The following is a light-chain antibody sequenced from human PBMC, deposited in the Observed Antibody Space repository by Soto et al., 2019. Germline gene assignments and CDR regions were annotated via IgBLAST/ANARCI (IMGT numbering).Light chain of an antibody. CDR3: QQYGSSPGT. J-gene: IGKJ1*01. CDR2: GAS. Sequence: EIVLKQSPGTLSLSPGERATLSCRASQSVSSSYLAWYQQKPGQAPRLPIYGASSRATGIPDRFSGSGSGTDFTLTISRLEPEDFAVYYCQQYGSSPGTFGQGTKVDIK. V-gene: IGKV3-20*01. CDR1: QSVSSSY.